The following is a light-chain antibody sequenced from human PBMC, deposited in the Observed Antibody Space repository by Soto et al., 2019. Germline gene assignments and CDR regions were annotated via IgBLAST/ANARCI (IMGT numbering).Light chain of an antibody. CDR2: DVS. CDR1: SCDVGGYNY. V-gene: IGLV2-14*01. J-gene: IGLJ2*01. Sequence: QSVLTQPASVSGSPGQSITISCTGTSCDVGGYNYVSWYQQHPGKAPKLMIYDVSNRPSGVSNRFSGSKSGNTASLTISGLQAEDEADYYCSSYTSSNIVVFGGGTKLTVL. CDR3: SSYTSSNIVV.